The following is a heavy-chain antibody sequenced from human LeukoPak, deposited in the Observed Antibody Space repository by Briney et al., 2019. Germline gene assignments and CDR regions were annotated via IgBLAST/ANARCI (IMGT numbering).Heavy chain of an antibody. CDR1: GGSISSHY. Sequence: PSETLSLTCTVSGGSISSHYWSWIRQPPGKRLEWIRYIFYSGSTNYNPSLKSRVTISVDTSKNQFSLKLSSVTAADTAVYYCARDGRTWVVWGKGTTVTVSS. CDR3: ARDGRTWVV. D-gene: IGHD2-15*01. CDR2: IFYSGST. J-gene: IGHJ6*04. V-gene: IGHV4-59*11.